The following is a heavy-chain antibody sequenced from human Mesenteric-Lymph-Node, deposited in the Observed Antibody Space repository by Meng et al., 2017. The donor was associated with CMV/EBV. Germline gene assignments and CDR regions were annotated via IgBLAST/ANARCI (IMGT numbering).Heavy chain of an antibody. CDR1: DGSISRSYYY. CDR2: VNYIGST. D-gene: IGHD6-19*01. V-gene: IGHV4-39*02. J-gene: IGHJ4*02. CDR3: ARGRYTSVEAGLDY. Sequence: DGSISRSYYYWGWIRQSPGKGLEWIGEVNYIGSTKYNPSLKSRVTMSVDTSKNHFSLEVNPVTAADTAVYYCARGRYTSVEAGLDYWGQGTLVTVSS.